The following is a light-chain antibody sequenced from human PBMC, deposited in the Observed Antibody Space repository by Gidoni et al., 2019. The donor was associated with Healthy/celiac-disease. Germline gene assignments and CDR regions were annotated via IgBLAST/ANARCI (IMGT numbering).Light chain of an antibody. CDR3: QQYGSSPTWT. CDR1: QSVSSSY. Sequence: EIVLTQSPVTLSLSPGERATLSCRASQSVSSSYLAWYQQKPGQAPMLLIYGASSRDTGIPDRFSGSGSGTDFTLTISRLEPEDFAVYYCQQYGSSPTWTFGQXTKVEIK. J-gene: IGKJ1*01. V-gene: IGKV3-20*01. CDR2: GAS.